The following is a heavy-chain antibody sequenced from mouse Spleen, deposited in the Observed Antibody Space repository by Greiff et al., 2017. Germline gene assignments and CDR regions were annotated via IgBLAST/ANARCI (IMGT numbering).Heavy chain of an antibody. CDR3: AREGKNWDENYYAMDY. D-gene: IGHD4-1*01. V-gene: IGHV5-16*01. Sequence: DVMLVESEGGLVQPGSSMKLSCTASGFTFSDYYMAWVRQVPEKGLEWVANINYDGSSTYYLDSLKSRFIISRDNAKNILYLQMSSLKSEDTATYYCAREGKNWDENYYAMDYWGQGTSVTVSS. CDR1: GFTFSDYY. CDR2: INYDGSST. J-gene: IGHJ4*01.